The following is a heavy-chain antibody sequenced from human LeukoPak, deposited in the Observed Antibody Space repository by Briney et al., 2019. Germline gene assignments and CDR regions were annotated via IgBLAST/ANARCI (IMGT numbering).Heavy chain of an antibody. J-gene: IGHJ4*02. CDR3: ARVRGSSGFVY. CDR1: GGTFSSYA. V-gene: IGHV1-69*05. D-gene: IGHD6-19*01. CDR2: IIPIFGTA. Sequence: ASVKVSCKASGGTFSSYAISWVRQAPGQGLEWMGGIIPIFGTANYAQEFQGRVTITTDESTSTAYMELSSLRSGDTAVYYCARVRGSSGFVYWGQGTLVTVSS.